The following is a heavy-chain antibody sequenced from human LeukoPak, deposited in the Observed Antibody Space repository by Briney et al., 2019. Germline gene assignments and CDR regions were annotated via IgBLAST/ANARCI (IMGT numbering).Heavy chain of an antibody. CDR3: ARGDLMGATDY. J-gene: IGHJ4*02. CDR1: GFTFSNYG. Sequence: GGSLRLSCAASGFTFSNYGMHWVRQAPGKGLEWVAVIWYDGSNKYYAESVKGRFTISRDNSKNTLYLQVTDLRAEDTAVYFCARGDLMGATDYWGQGTLVTVSS. CDR2: IWYDGSNK. D-gene: IGHD1-26*01. V-gene: IGHV3-33*01.